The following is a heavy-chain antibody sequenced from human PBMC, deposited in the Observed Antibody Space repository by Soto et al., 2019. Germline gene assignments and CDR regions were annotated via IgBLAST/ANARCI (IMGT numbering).Heavy chain of an antibody. CDR1: GGSMSGYY. CDR3: ARSIAVPSSHIDH. CDR2: VYYTGST. J-gene: IGHJ4*02. D-gene: IGHD6-6*01. V-gene: IGHV4-59*01. Sequence: PSETLSLTCRVSGGSMSGYYWSWLRQAPGKGLEWIGYVYYTGSTNYNPSLQSRVTISVDTSNKQFSLSLRLVTAADTAVYFCARSIAVPSSHIDHWGQGIRVTVSS.